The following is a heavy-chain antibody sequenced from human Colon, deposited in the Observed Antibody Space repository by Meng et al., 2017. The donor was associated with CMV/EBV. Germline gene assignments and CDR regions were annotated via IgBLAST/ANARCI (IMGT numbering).Heavy chain of an antibody. CDR3: AKANCSSISCYQDHYYGMDV. CDR1: GFTFSSYS. CDR2: ISRNGGST. V-gene: IGHV3-9*01. Sequence: GGSLRLSCAASGFTFSSYSMNWVRQAPGKGLEWVSSISRNGGSTGYADSVKGRFTISRDNAKKSLYLQMNSLRAEDTALYYCAKANCSSISCYQDHYYGMDVWGQGTTVTVSS. D-gene: IGHD2-2*01. J-gene: IGHJ6*02.